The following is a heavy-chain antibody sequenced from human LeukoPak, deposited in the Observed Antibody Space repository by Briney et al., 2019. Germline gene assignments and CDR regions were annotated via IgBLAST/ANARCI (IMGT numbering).Heavy chain of an antibody. D-gene: IGHD3-22*01. V-gene: IGHV4-39*01. J-gene: IGHJ4*02. CDR2: IYYSGST. CDR3: ARHYPATSPAYYYDSSGYPDY. CDR1: GGSISSSSYY. Sequence: SETLSLTCTVSGGSISSSSYYWGWIRQPPGKGLEWIGSIYYSGSTYYNPSLKSRVTISVDTSKNQFSLKLSPVTAADTAVYYCARHYPATSPAYYYDSSGYPDYWGQGTLVTVSS.